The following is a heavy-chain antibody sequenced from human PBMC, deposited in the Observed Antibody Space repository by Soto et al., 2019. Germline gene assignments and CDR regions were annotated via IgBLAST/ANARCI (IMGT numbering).Heavy chain of an antibody. CDR3: ARGAPIDVPYYYYGMDV. V-gene: IGHV1-69*02. CDR2: IIPILGIA. Sequence: QVQLVQSGAEVKKPGSSVKVSCKASGGTFSSYTISWVRQAPGQGLEWMGRIIPILGIANYAQKFQGRVTITADKSTSTAYMELSSLRSEDTAVYYCARGAPIDVPYYYYGMDVWGQGTTVTVSS. J-gene: IGHJ6*02. CDR1: GGTFSSYT. D-gene: IGHD6-6*01.